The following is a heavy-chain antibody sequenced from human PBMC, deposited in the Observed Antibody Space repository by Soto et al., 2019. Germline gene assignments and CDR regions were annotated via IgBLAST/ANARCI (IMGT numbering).Heavy chain of an antibody. Sequence: PGGSLRLSCAASGFTFSSYWMSWVRQAPGKGLEWVANIKQDGSEKYYVDSVKGRFTISRDNAKNSLYLQMNSLRAEDTAVYYCASLHSYDFWSGYYFHPYYFAYWGQGTLVTVSS. V-gene: IGHV3-7*01. CDR2: IKQDGSEK. D-gene: IGHD3-3*01. J-gene: IGHJ4*02. CDR1: GFTFSSYW. CDR3: ASLHSYDFWSGYYFHPYYFAY.